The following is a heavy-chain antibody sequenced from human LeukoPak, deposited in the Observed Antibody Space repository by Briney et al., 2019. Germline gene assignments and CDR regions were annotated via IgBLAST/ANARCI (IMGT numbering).Heavy chain of an antibody. J-gene: IGHJ4*02. CDR3: ARHDSFIPY. CDR2: ISDNEGRT. CDR1: GFTFNYYA. D-gene: IGHD5-18*01. Sequence: GGSLRLSCAASGFTFNYYAMSWVRQAPGKGLEWVSSISDNEGRTYYTDSVKGRFTISRDNTKNTVYLHMHNLRADDTAVYFCARHDSFIPYWGQGALVTVSS. V-gene: IGHV3-23*01.